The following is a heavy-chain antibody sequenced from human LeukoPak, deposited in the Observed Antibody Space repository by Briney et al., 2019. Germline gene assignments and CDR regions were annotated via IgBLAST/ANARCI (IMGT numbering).Heavy chain of an antibody. J-gene: IGHJ4*02. V-gene: IGHV3-23*01. CDR2: INTGDIT. D-gene: IGHD3-22*01. Sequence: GGSLRLSCAASGFTFDYSAMTWVRQAPEKGLEWVSTINTGDITFYANSVKGRFTISRDNSKNTLFLQMNSLRAEDTAIYYCVKGGFTYYDDWGQGTLVTVSS. CDR3: VKGGFTYYDD. CDR1: GFTFDYSA.